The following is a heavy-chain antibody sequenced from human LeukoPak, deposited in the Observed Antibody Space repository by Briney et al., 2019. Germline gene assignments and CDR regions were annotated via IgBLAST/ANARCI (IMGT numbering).Heavy chain of an antibody. V-gene: IGHV3-11*01. D-gene: IGHD2-15*01. CDR3: ATLGRNYFDS. CDR2: ISSSGSAI. Sequence: GGSLRLSCAASRFTISDYYMTWIRQAPGKGLEWVSYISSSGSAIYYADSVKGRFTVSRDNAKNSLYLQMNSLRAEDTAVYYCATLGRNYFDSWGQGFLVTVSS. J-gene: IGHJ4*02. CDR1: RFTISDYY.